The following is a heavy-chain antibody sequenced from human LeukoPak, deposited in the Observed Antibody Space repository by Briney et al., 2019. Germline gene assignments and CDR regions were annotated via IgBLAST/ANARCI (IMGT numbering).Heavy chain of an antibody. J-gene: IGHJ6*02. CDR2: IKQDGSEK. CDR1: GFTFSSYW. Sequence: GGSLRLSCAASGFTFSSYWMSWVRQAPGKGLEWVANIKQDGSEKYCVDSVKGRFTISRDNAKNSLYLQMNSLRAEDTALYYCAKDMVREYYYSGMDVWGPGTTVTVSS. D-gene: IGHD3-10*01. V-gene: IGHV3-7*03. CDR3: AKDMVREYYYSGMDV.